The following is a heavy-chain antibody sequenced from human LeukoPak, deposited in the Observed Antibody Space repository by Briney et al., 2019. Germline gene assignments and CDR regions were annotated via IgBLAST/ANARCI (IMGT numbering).Heavy chain of an antibody. V-gene: IGHV4-59*02. CDR1: GGSVSDYY. Sequence: SETLSLTCTVSGGSVSDYYWSWIRQSPGKGLEWIGYIYYTGTTSYNPSLRSRITMSADTSKNQFSLKLSSVTAADTAVYYCARDSGSGWYKPYFDYWGQGTLVTVSS. CDR3: ARDSGSGWYKPYFDY. CDR2: IYYTGTT. J-gene: IGHJ4*02. D-gene: IGHD6-19*01.